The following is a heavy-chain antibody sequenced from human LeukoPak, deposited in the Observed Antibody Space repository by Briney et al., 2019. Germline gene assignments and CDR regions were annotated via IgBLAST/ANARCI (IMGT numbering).Heavy chain of an antibody. D-gene: IGHD6-19*01. CDR3: ATHSSGWYNY. CDR1: GFTFSSYS. CDR2: ISYDGSNK. V-gene: IGHV3-30*03. J-gene: IGHJ4*02. Sequence: GGSLRLSCAASGFTFSSYSMNWVRQAPGKGLEWVAVISYDGSNKYYADSVKGRFTISRDNSKNTLYLQMNSLRAEDTAVYYCATHSSGWYNYWGQGTLVTVSS.